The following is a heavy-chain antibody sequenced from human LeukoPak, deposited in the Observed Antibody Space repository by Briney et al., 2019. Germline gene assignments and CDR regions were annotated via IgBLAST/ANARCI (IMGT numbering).Heavy chain of an antibody. CDR1: GFTFSSYA. Sequence: GGSLRLSCAASGFTFSSYAMHWVRQAPGKGLEWVAVISYDGSNKYYADSVKGRFTISRDNSKNTLYLQMNSLRVEDTAVYYCARGAIVGANFDYWGQGTLVTVSS. V-gene: IGHV3-30-3*01. D-gene: IGHD1-26*01. CDR3: ARGAIVGANFDY. J-gene: IGHJ4*02. CDR2: ISYDGSNK.